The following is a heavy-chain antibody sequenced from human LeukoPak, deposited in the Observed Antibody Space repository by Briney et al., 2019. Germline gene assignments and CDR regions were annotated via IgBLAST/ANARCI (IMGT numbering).Heavy chain of an antibody. CDR3: ARDPQPLFFGITMVRGGPDYYYYYMDV. V-gene: IGHV3-30*04. CDR1: GFTFSSYA. J-gene: IGHJ6*03. CDR2: ISYDGSNK. D-gene: IGHD3-10*01. Sequence: GGSLRLSCAASGFTFSSYAMHWVRQAPGKGLEWVAVISYDGSNKYYADSVKGRFTISRDNSKNTLYLQMNSLRAEDTAVYYCARDPQPLFFGITMVRGGPDYYYYYMDVWGKGTTVTVSS.